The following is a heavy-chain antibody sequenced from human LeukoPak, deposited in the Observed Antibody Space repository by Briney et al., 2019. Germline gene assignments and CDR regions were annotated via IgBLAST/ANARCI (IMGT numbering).Heavy chain of an antibody. D-gene: IGHD3-9*01. Sequence: GGSLRLSCAASGFTFSSYAMHWVRQAPGKGLEWVAVISYDGSNKYYADSVKGRFTISRDNSKNTLYLQMNSLRAEDTAVYYCATLYEILTGYPSRVDYWGQGTLVTVSS. V-gene: IGHV3-30-3*01. CDR2: ISYDGSNK. CDR1: GFTFSSYA. J-gene: IGHJ4*02. CDR3: ATLYEILTGYPSRVDY.